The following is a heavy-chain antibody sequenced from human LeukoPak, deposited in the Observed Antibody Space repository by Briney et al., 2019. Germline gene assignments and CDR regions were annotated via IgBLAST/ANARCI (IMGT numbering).Heavy chain of an antibody. D-gene: IGHD5-18*01. Sequence: GGSLRLSCAASGFTLSRHWMSWVRQAPGKGLEWVANINQGGSEKNYVDSVKGRLTISRDNAKNSLYLQMNSLRVEDTALYYCARIPYSDAYHDHWGQGTLVTVSS. CDR2: INQGGSEK. J-gene: IGHJ4*02. CDR3: ARIPYSDAYHDH. CDR1: GFTLSRHW. V-gene: IGHV3-7*05.